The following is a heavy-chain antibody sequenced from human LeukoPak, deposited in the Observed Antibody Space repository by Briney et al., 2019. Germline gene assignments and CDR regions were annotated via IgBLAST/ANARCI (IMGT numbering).Heavy chain of an antibody. CDR1: GGSFSSYA. CDR3: ATMTPNPTRFDY. J-gene: IGHJ4*02. D-gene: IGHD3-22*01. Sequence: PRASVKVSCKASGGSFSSYAISWVRQAPGQGLEWMGGIIPIFGTANYAQKFQGRVTITADESTSTAYMELSSLRSEDTAVYYCATMTPNPTRFDYWGQGTLVTVSS. V-gene: IGHV1-69*01. CDR2: IIPIFGTA.